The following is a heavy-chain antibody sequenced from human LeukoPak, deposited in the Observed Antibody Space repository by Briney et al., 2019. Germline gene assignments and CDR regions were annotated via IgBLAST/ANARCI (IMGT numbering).Heavy chain of an antibody. CDR2: SDPEGGET. CDR1: GYTLTELS. V-gene: IGHV1-24*01. D-gene: IGHD3-22*01. CDR3: ATTRGYYYDSSGYYYAPRGHAFDI. J-gene: IGHJ3*02. Sequence: GASVKVSCKVSGYTLTELSMHWVRQAPGKWLELMGCSDPEGGETIYAQKFQGRVTMTEDTSTDTAYMELSSLRSEDTAVYYCATTRGYYYDSSGYYYAPRGHAFDIWGQGTMVTVSS.